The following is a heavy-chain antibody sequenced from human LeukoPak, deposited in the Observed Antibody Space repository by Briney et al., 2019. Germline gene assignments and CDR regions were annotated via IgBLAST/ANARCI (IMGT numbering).Heavy chain of an antibody. CDR3: TTESSGSLPY. CDR2: IKNKADRGEI. D-gene: IGHD1-26*01. V-gene: IGHV3-15*07. J-gene: IGHJ4*02. Sequence: GGSLRLSCAASGFSFSDTYINWVRQIPGTGLEWVGLIKNKADRGEIEYAAPVKDRFTISRDDSKNTVFLQMSSLKTEDTAVYYCTTESSGSLPYWGQGTLVTVSS. CDR1: GFSFSDTY.